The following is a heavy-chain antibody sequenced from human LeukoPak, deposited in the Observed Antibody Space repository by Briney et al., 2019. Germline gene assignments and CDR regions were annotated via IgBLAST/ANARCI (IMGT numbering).Heavy chain of an antibody. Sequence: SETLSLTCAVYGGSFSGYYWSWIRQPPGKGLEWIGQINHSGSTNYNPSLKSRVTISVDTSKNQFSLKLSSVTAADTAVYYCARGRYRFDPWGQGTLVTVSS. D-gene: IGHD5-18*01. CDR2: INHSGST. CDR3: ARGRYRFDP. J-gene: IGHJ5*02. V-gene: IGHV4-34*01. CDR1: GGSFSGYY.